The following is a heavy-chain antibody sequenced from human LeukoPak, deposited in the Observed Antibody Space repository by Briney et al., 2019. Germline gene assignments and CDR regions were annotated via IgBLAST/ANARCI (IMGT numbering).Heavy chain of an antibody. D-gene: IGHD3-10*01. CDR2: IWNDGSNE. J-gene: IGHJ4*02. CDR3: AKDADFARIYYYFDS. Sequence: XGSLRLSCIGSGFTFSHYGMHWVRQAPGRGLEWVAVIWNDGSNEYYADSVKGRFTISRDNSRGTLYLEMNSLRAEDTAIYYCAKDADFARIYYYFDSWGQGTLVTVSS. V-gene: IGHV3-33*06. CDR1: GFTFSHYG.